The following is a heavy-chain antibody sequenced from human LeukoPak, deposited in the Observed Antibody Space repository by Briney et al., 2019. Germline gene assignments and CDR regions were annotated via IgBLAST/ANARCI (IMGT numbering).Heavy chain of an antibody. V-gene: IGHV4-39*07. CDR2: IYYGGSI. J-gene: IGHJ6*03. Sequence: SETLSLTCAVSGGSISRSSYYWAWIRQPPGKGLEWVGTIYYGGSIYGDPSLKGRITISLDTSKNQFSLKLNSVTAADTAVYYCAKGLGYYYYMDVWGKGTTVTVSS. CDR3: AKGLGYYYYMDV. CDR1: GGSISRSSYY.